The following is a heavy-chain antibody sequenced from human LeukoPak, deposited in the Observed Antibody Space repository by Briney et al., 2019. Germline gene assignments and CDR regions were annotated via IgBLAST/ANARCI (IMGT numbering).Heavy chain of an antibody. V-gene: IGHV3-21*05. D-gene: IGHD3-16*02. J-gene: IGHJ4*02. Sequence: GGSLRLSCAASGFTFNTYTMNWVRQAPGKGLEWVSYISGSSGIIDYADSVKGRFTISRDNAKNSLYLRMNSLRAEDTAVYYCARDLSDYIWGSYRYFDYWGQGTLVTVSS. CDR2: ISGSSGII. CDR1: GFTFNTYT. CDR3: ARDLSDYIWGSYRYFDY.